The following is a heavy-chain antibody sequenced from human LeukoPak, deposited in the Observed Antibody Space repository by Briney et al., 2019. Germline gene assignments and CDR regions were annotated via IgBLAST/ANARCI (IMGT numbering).Heavy chain of an antibody. CDR3: ARHGRRGYYDSSGYPHWFDP. J-gene: IGHJ5*02. Sequence: SETLSLTCTVSGGSIGSYYWSWIRQPPGKGLEWIGYIYYSGSTNYNPSLKSRVTISVDTSKNQFSLKLSSVTAADTAVYYCARHGRRGYYDSSGYPHWFDPWGQGTLVTVSS. CDR2: IYYSGST. CDR1: GGSIGSYY. D-gene: IGHD3-22*01. V-gene: IGHV4-59*08.